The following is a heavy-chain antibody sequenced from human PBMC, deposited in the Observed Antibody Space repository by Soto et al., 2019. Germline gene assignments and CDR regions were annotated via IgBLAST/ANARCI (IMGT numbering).Heavy chain of an antibody. CDR1: GFTFSSYA. Sequence: GGSLRLSCAASGFTFSSYAMSWVRQAPGKGLEWVSAISGSGGSTYYADSVKGRFTISRDNSKNTLYLQMNSLRAEDTAVYYCATKYSSSSYYYYYYYMDVWGKGTTVTVSS. J-gene: IGHJ6*03. V-gene: IGHV3-23*01. CDR3: ATKYSSSSYYYYYYYMDV. D-gene: IGHD6-6*01. CDR2: ISGSGGST.